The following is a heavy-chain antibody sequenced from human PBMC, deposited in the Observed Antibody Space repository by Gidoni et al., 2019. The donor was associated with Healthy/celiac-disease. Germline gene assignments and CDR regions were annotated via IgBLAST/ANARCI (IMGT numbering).Heavy chain of an antibody. V-gene: IGHV3-15*01. Sequence: EVQLVESGGGLVKPGGSLRLSCAASGFTFSNAWMSWVRQAPGKGLEWVGRIKSKTDGGTTDYAAPVKGRFTISRDDSKNTLYLQMNSLKTEDTAVYYCTTEFHSSSWFSFDYWGQGTLVTVSS. CDR1: GFTFSNAW. CDR2: IKSKTDGGTT. CDR3: TTEFHSSSWFSFDY. J-gene: IGHJ4*02. D-gene: IGHD6-13*01.